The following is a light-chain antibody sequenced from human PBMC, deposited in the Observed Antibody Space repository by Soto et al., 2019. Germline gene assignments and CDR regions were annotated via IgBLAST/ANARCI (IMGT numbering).Light chain of an antibody. CDR3: QQYGSSRLT. CDR1: PTVSDIY. V-gene: IGKV3D-20*01. Sequence: EVVLTQSPVTLSLSPGERATLSCGASPTVSDIYLAWYQQKPGLAPRLLVYDTSSRATGIPDMFSGSGSGTDFTLTINRLEPEDFAVYYCQQYGSSRLTFGGGTKVEIK. CDR2: DTS. J-gene: IGKJ4*01.